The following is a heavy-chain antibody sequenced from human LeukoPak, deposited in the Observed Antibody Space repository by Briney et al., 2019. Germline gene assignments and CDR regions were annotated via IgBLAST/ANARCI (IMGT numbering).Heavy chain of an antibody. CDR2: INHSGST. CDR3: ASLAGLDY. D-gene: IGHD3-16*01. J-gene: IGHJ4*02. CDR1: GESFSGYY. V-gene: IGHV4-34*01. Sequence: SETLSLTCAVYGESFSGYYWSWIRQPPGKGLEWIGEINHSGSTNYNPSLKSRVTISVDTSKNQFSLKLSSVTAADTAVYYCASLAGLDYWGQGTLVTVSS.